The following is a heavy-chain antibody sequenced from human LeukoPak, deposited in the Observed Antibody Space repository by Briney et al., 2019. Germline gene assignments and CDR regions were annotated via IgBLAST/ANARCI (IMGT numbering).Heavy chain of an antibody. J-gene: IGHJ3*02. CDR2: IYYSGST. Sequence: KPSETLSLTCTVSGGSISSSSYYWGWIRQPPGKGLEWIGSIYYSGSTYYNPSLKSRVTISVDTSKNQFSLKLSSVTAADTAVYYCARGRVVRGVIILHDAFDIWGQGTMVTVSS. D-gene: IGHD3-10*01. CDR3: ARGRVVRGVIILHDAFDI. V-gene: IGHV4-39*07. CDR1: GGSISSSSYY.